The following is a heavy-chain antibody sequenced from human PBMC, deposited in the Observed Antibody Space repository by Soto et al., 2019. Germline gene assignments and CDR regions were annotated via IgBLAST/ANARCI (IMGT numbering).Heavy chain of an antibody. Sequence: QVQLVQSGAEVKQPGSSVKVSCKASGGTFSSYAISWVRQAPGQGLEWMGGIIPIFGTANYAQKFQGRVTITADKSTSTDDMELSSLRSDDTDVYDCARGEPYYYDSSGWDPFDYWGQGPLVTVSS. J-gene: IGHJ4*02. V-gene: IGHV1-69*06. D-gene: IGHD3-22*01. CDR1: GGTFSSYA. CDR2: IIPIFGTA. CDR3: ARGEPYYYDSSGWDPFDY.